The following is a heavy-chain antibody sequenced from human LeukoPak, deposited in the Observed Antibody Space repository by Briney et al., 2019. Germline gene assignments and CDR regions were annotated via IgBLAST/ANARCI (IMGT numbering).Heavy chain of an antibody. CDR1: GFTFSSYG. CDR3: AKANSDYEGFDY. J-gene: IGHJ4*02. V-gene: IGHV3-30*18. D-gene: IGHD4-11*01. CDR2: ISYDGSNK. Sequence: GRALRLSCAGSGFTFSSYGMHWVRQAPGKGREGVAVISYDGSNKYYSVSFKAQFTISTDNSKNTLYLQMNSLRAGDTAVYYCAKANSDYEGFDYWGQGTLVTVSS.